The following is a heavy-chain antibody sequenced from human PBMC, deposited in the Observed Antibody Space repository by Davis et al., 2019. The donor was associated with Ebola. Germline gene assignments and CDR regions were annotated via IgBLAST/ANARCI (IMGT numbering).Heavy chain of an antibody. CDR1: GFTFSSYG. V-gene: IGHV4-59*01. Sequence: ESLKISCAASGFTFSSYGMHWIRQPPGKGLEWIGYIYYSGSTNYNPSLKSRVTISVDTSKNQFSLKLSSVTAADTAVYYCARAATVTTNLNWFDPWGQGTLVTVSS. J-gene: IGHJ5*02. CDR2: IYYSGST. D-gene: IGHD4-17*01. CDR3: ARAATVTTNLNWFDP.